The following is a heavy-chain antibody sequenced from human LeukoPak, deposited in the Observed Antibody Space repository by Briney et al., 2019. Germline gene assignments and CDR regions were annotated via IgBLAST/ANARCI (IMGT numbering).Heavy chain of an antibody. J-gene: IGHJ3*02. CDR2: INAGNGNT. V-gene: IGHV1-3*01. CDR3: ARGDNVMITFGGVIAKGAFDI. D-gene: IGHD3-16*02. CDR1: GYTFTSYA. Sequence: ASVKVSCKASGYTFTSYAMHWVRQAPGQRLEWMGWINAGNGNTKYSQKFQGRVTITRDTSASTAYMELSSPRSEDTAVYYCARGDNVMITFGGVIAKGAFDIWGQGTMVTVSS.